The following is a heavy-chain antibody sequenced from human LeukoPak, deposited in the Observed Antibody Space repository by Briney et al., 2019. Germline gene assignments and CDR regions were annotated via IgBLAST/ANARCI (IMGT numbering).Heavy chain of an antibody. V-gene: IGHV1-3*01. Sequence: ASVKVSCKASGYTFTSYAMHWVRQAPGQRLEWMGWINAGNGNTRYSQKFQGRVTITSDTSASTAYMELSSLRSEDTAVYYCASSYYYYYGMDVWGQGTTVTVSS. CDR1: GYTFTSYA. J-gene: IGHJ6*02. CDR2: INAGNGNT. CDR3: ASSYYYYYGMDV.